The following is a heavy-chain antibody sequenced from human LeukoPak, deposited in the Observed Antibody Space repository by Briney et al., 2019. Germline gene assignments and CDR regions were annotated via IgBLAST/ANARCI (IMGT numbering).Heavy chain of an antibody. CDR1: GFTVSSNY. J-gene: IGHJ5*02. V-gene: IGHV3-66*01. Sequence: GGSLRLSCAASGFTVSSNYMSWVRQAPGKGLEWVSVIYSGGSTYYADSVKGRFTISRDNSKNTLYLQMNSLRAEDTAVYYCARGGYDLGDAENWFDPWGQGTLVTVSS. D-gene: IGHD5-12*01. CDR2: IYSGGST. CDR3: ARGGYDLGDAENWFDP.